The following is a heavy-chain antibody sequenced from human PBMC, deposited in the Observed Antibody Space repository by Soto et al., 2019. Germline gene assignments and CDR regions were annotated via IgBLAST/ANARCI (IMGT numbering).Heavy chain of an antibody. CDR3: ARAEVEMSNPLYYYGMDV. V-gene: IGHV1-69*06. CDR1: GGTFSSYA. Sequence: SLKLSCKASGGTFSSYAISCVRQAPGQGLEWMGGIIPIFGTANYAQKFQGRVTITADKSTSTAYMELSSLRSEDTAVYYCARAEVEMSNPLYYYGMDVWGQGTTVTVSS. CDR2: IIPIFGTA. J-gene: IGHJ6*02. D-gene: IGHD2-21*01.